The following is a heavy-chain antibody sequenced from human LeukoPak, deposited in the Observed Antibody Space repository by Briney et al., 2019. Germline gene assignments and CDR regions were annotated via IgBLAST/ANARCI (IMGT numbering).Heavy chain of an antibody. J-gene: IGHJ4*02. CDR3: AKGDYYDFDY. Sequence: GGSLRLSCAASGFTFSNYGMHWVRQAPGKGLEWVAVIWYDGSNKYYADSVKGRFTISRDNSKNTLYLQMNSLRAEDTAVYYCAKGDYYDFDYWGQGTLVTVSS. CDR1: GFTFSNYG. CDR2: IWYDGSNK. V-gene: IGHV3-33*06. D-gene: IGHD3-10*01.